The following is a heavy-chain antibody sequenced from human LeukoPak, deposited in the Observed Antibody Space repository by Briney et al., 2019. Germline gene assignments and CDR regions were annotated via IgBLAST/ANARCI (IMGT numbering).Heavy chain of an antibody. V-gene: IGHV3-66*01. D-gene: IGHD4-17*01. CDR2: IYSGGTT. J-gene: IGHJ6*02. Sequence: PGGSLRLSCAGSGFTFSSYSMNWVRQAPGKGLEWVSVIYSGGTTFYADSVKGRFSISRDNSKSTLYLQMNSLRAEDTAVYYCARGAGDYSDGMDVWGQGTTVTVSS. CDR1: GFTFSSYS. CDR3: ARGAGDYSDGMDV.